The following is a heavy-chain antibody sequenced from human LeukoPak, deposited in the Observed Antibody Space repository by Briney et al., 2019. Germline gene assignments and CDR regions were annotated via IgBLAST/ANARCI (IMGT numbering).Heavy chain of an antibody. Sequence: ASVKVSCKASGYTFTSYDINWVRQGTGQGLEWMGWINPNSGGTNYAQKFQGRVTMTRDTSISTAYMELSRLRSDDTAVYYCARSFAYDSSGYYQNWFDPWGQGTLVTVSS. V-gene: IGHV1-2*02. D-gene: IGHD3-22*01. CDR1: GYTFTSYD. CDR2: INPNSGGT. CDR3: ARSFAYDSSGYYQNWFDP. J-gene: IGHJ5*02.